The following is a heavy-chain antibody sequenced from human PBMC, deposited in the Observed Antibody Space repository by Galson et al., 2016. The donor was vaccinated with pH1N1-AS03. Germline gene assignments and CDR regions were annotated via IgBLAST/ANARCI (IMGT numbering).Heavy chain of an antibody. Sequence: LSLTCTVSGGSITSYYWTWIRQPPGKGLAWIGYISDAGSTKYNPSLQSRVTLSIDMSKKQFSLKLSSVTAADTAVYYCASATLEQLGADDYYYYGMDVWVQGTTVTVSS. D-gene: IGHD6-6*01. V-gene: IGHV4-59*08. CDR1: GGSITSYY. CDR2: ISDAGST. J-gene: IGHJ6*01. CDR3: ASATLEQLGADDYYYYGMDV.